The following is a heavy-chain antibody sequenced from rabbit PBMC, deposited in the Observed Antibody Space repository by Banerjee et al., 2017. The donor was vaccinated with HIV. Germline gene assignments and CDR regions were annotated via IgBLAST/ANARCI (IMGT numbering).Heavy chain of an antibody. Sequence: QEQLVESGGGLVQPEGSLTLTCTASGFSFSSSYYMCWVRQAPGKGLEWIGCINTGSGGVTYYASWAKGRFTISKTSSTVTLQMTSLTAADTATYFCARRYSGNGASNYYNLWGQGTLVTVS. D-gene: IGHD8-1*01. CDR1: GFSFSSSYY. CDR2: INTGSGGVT. V-gene: IGHV1S45*01. J-gene: IGHJ4*01. CDR3: ARRYSGNGASNYYNL.